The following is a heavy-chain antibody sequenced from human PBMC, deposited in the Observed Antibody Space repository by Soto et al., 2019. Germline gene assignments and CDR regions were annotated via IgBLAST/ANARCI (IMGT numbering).Heavy chain of an antibody. CDR1: GFTFSNAW. CDR2: IKSKTDGGTT. V-gene: IGHV3-15*07. CDR3: TTELHSPGIAAAGTPWYYYYYGMDV. D-gene: IGHD6-13*01. J-gene: IGHJ6*02. Sequence: PGGSLRLSCAASGFTFSNAWMNWVRQAPGKGLEWVGRIKSKTDGGTTDYAAPVKGRFTISRDDSKNTLYLQMNSLKTEDTAVYYCTTELHSPGIAAAGTPWYYYYYGMDVWGQGTTLTVSS.